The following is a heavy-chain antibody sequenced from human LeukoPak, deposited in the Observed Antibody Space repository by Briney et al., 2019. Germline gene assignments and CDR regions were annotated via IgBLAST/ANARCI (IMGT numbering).Heavy chain of an antibody. J-gene: IGHJ4*02. V-gene: IGHV3-23*01. Sequence: GGSLRLSCAASGFTFSNYAMSWVRQAPGKGLEWVSAISGSGGSTYYADSVKGRFTISRDNSKNTLYLQMNSLRAEDTAVYYCAKHLKKWGSVNPRDYQRSGYFDYWGQGTLVTVSS. CDR3: AKHLKKWGSVNPRDYQRSGYFDY. CDR1: GFTFSNYA. CDR2: ISGSGGST. D-gene: IGHD4-17*01.